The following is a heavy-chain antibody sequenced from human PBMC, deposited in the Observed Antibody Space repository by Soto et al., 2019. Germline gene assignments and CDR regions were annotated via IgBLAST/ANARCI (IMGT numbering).Heavy chain of an antibody. CDR3: AREGSYDFCAAYYRPHVYYYYGMDV. J-gene: IGHJ6*02. CDR2: IIPYNGNT. V-gene: IGHV1-18*01. CDR1: GYTFTSYA. Sequence: SVKVSCEASGYTFTSYAISWVREAPVQGLEWMGGIIPYNGNTNYAQKLQGRVTITTDKSTSTAYMELRSLRSDDTAVYYWAREGSYDFCAAYYRPHVYYYYGMDVWGQWTTVTV. D-gene: IGHD3-3*01.